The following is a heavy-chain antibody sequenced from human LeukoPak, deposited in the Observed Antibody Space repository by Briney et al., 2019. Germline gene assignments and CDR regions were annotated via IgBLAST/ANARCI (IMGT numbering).Heavy chain of an antibody. V-gene: IGHV1-69*02. CDR2: IIPIVGFS. CDR3: ARTCSGPSCHYLSLDY. CDR1: GGSFSTYS. D-gene: IGHD2-15*01. Sequence: ASVKVSCKASGGSFSTYSISWVRQAPGQGLEWMGMIIPIVGFSNYAQNFQGRVTITADKSTNTAYMELSSLRFEDTAVYYCARTCSGPSCHYLSLDYWGQGTLVTVSS. J-gene: IGHJ4*02.